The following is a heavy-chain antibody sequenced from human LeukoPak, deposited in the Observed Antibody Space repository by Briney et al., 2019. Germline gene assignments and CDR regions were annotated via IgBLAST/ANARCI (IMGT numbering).Heavy chain of an antibody. CDR2: ISSSTSTI. Sequence: GGSLRLSCAASGFTFSSYGMNWVRQAPGKGLEWVSYISSSTSTIYYADSVKGRFTISRDNAKNSLYLQMNSLRAEDTAVYYCARVYYDFWSGYNQDYYYYMDVWGKGATVTVSS. CDR3: ARVYYDFWSGYNQDYYYYMDV. J-gene: IGHJ6*03. D-gene: IGHD3-3*01. V-gene: IGHV3-48*01. CDR1: GFTFSSYG.